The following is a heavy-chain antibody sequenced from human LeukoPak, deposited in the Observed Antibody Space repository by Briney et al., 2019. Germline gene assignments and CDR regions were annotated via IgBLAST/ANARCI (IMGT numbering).Heavy chain of an antibody. J-gene: IGHJ5*02. CDR3: ARDGDYYGSGRGWFDP. V-gene: IGHV4-38-2*02. D-gene: IGHD3-10*01. CDR2: INYSGRP. CDR1: GYSIGSGYD. Sequence: ASETLSLTCSVSGYSIGSGYDWAWIRQPPGKGLEWIGSINYSGRPYYNPSLKSRVTMSVDTSKNQFSLKLSSVTAADTAVYYCARDGDYYGSGRGWFDPWGQGTLVTVSS.